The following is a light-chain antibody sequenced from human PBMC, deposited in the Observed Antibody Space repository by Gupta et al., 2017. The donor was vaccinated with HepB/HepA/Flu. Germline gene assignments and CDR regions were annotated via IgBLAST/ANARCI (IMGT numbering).Light chain of an antibody. V-gene: IGLV1-44*01. Sequence: QSVLPQPPFASGAPGQRISISCSGSVSNVGSHTVTWYQQFPGTAPKLLVYSDYQRPSGIPDRFSGSKSGTSASLAISGLQCEDESVYYCASWDASLNLYVFGAGTKVTVL. J-gene: IGLJ1*01. CDR2: SDY. CDR1: VSNVGSHT. CDR3: ASWDASLNLYV.